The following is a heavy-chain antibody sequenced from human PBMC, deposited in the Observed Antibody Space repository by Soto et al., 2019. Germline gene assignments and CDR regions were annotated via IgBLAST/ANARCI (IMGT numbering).Heavy chain of an antibody. CDR3: ASDSCSSTSCYLASFDY. J-gene: IGHJ4*02. CDR2: IWYDGSNK. Sequence: PWGSLRLSCAASGFTFSSYGMHWVRHAPGKGLAWVAVIWYDGSNKYYADSVKGRFTISRDNSKNTLYLQMNSLRAEETAVYYCASDSCSSTSCYLASFDYWGQGSLVTVSS. D-gene: IGHD2-2*01. CDR1: GFTFSSYG. V-gene: IGHV3-33*01.